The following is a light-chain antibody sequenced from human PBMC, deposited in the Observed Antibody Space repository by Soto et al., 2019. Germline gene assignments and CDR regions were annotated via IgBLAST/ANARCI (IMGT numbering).Light chain of an antibody. J-gene: IGKJ1*01. Sequence: EIGLTQSPGSLSFSRVERATLSCRASQSVDSTFFAWYQKKPGQAPRLLMYGVSKRATGIPDRFSGSGSGTDFTLTISRLEPEDFAVYYCQQYRSSVTFGQGTRVEIK. V-gene: IGKV3-20*01. CDR1: QSVDSTF. CDR2: GVS. CDR3: QQYRSSVT.